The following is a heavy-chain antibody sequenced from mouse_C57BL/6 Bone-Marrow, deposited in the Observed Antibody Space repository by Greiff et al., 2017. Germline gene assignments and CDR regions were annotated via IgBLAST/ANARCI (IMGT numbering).Heavy chain of an antibody. CDR1: GFTFSSYG. D-gene: IGHD4-1*02. J-gene: IGHJ3*01. CDR3: ARQQLGRFAY. Sequence: EVKLQESGGDLVKPGGSLKLSCAASGFTFSSYGMSWVRQTPDKRLEWVATISSGGSYTYYPDSVKGRFTISRDNAKNTLYLQMSSLKSEDTAMCYCARQQLGRFAYWGQGTLVTVSA. CDR2: ISSGGSYT. V-gene: IGHV5-6*01.